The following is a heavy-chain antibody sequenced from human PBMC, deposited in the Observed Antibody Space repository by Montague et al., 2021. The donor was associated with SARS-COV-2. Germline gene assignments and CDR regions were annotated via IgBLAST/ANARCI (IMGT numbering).Heavy chain of an antibody. V-gene: IGHV3-7*01. J-gene: IGHJ4*02. CDR2: ISPDGSAK. CDR3: ARSVDV. CDR1: GVSFNSHW. Sequence: SLRLSCAAYGVSFNSHWMSWVRKAPGKPLEWVANISPDGSAKFYVGSVKGRFTISRDNAKTSLYLQMNSLRVEDTAVYYCARSVDVWGQGTLVTVSS.